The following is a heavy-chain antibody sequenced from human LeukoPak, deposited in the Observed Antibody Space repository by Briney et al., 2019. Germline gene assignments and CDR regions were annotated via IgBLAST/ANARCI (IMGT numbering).Heavy chain of an antibody. D-gene: IGHD6-19*01. V-gene: IGHV1-69*13. Sequence: SVKVSCKASVGTFRSYAFSWVRQAPAQGLEWMGGIIPMFGTANYAQKFQGRVTITADESTSTAYMELSSLRSEDTAVYYCARDGIPGIAVAGNWFDPWGQGTLVTVSS. CDR3: ARDGIPGIAVAGNWFDP. CDR2: IIPMFGTA. CDR1: VGTFRSYA. J-gene: IGHJ5*02.